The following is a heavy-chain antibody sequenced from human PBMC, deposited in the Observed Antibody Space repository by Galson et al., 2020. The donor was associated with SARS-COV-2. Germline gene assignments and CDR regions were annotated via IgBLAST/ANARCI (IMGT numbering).Heavy chain of an antibody. CDR3: DASEEWFRSYFYNGVDG. Sequence: ETSETLSLTCTVSGGTISSYSWSWIRQPPGMGLEWIGYINYSGSTNYNPSLKSRLTIAVDTSKNHFPLRLRSVTAADTAVYYCDASEEWFRSYFYNGVDGWGRWTTVTVSS. V-gene: IGHV4-59*01. D-gene: IGHD3-3*01. CDR1: GGTISSYS. J-gene: IGHJ6*02. CDR2: INYSGST.